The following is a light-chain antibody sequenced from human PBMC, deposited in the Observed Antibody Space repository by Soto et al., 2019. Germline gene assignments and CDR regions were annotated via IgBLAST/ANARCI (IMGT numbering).Light chain of an antibody. J-gene: IGKJ1*01. Sequence: EIVMTQSPATLSVSPGESATLSCRASQSVSSDLAWYQQKPGQAPRLLIYYTSTGATGFPARFSGGGSGTEFTLTISSLQSEDSAVYYCQQYGSSPRTFGQGTKVDI. CDR2: YTS. CDR3: QQYGSSPRT. CDR1: QSVSSD. V-gene: IGKV3-15*01.